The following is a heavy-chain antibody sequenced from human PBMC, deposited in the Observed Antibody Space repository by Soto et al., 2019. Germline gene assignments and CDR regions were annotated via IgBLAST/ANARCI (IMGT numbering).Heavy chain of an antibody. CDR3: ARLYGSGSYYDY. V-gene: IGHV4-30-2*01. Sequence: SETLSLTCAVSGGSISSGGYSWSWIRQPPGRGLEWIGYIYHSGSTYYTPSLKSRVTISLDRSKNQFSLNLTSVTAADTAVYYCARLYGSGSYYDYWGQGTLVTVSS. J-gene: IGHJ4*02. D-gene: IGHD3-10*01. CDR1: GGSISSGGYS. CDR2: IYHSGST.